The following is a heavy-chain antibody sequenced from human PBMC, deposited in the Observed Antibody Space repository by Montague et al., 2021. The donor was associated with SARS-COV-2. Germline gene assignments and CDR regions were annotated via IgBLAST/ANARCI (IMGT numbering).Heavy chain of an antibody. CDR1: GGSITSTNW. CDR3: ARGDYGDYRYAFDI. Sequence: SETLSLTCAVSGGSITSTNWWSWVRQPPGKGLEWIGEIHHSGSTNSSPSLKSRITMSIDKSSNQFSLNLNSVTAAATAVYYCARGDYGDYRYAFDIWGQGTVVTVSS. V-gene: IGHV4-4*02. J-gene: IGHJ3*02. D-gene: IGHD4-17*01. CDR2: IHHSGST.